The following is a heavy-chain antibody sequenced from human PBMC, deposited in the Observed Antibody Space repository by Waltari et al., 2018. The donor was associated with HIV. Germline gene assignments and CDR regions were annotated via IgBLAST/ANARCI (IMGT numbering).Heavy chain of an antibody. V-gene: IGHV4-31*03. CDR2: IYYSGST. CDR3: ARDRYCGGDCLNWIDP. D-gene: IGHD2-21*02. Sequence: QVQLQESGPGLVKPSQTLSLTCTVSGGSISSGGYYWIWIRQHPGKGLEWIGYIYYSGSTYYNPSLKSRVTISVDTSKNQFSLKLSSVTAADTAVYYCARDRYCGGDCLNWIDPWGQGTLVTVSS. J-gene: IGHJ5*02. CDR1: GGSISSGGYY.